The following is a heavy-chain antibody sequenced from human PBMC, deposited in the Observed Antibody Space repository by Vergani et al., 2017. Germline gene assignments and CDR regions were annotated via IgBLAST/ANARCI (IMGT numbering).Heavy chain of an antibody. J-gene: IGHJ4*02. CDR2: ISGSGGST. V-gene: IGHV3-23*04. CDR3: AKEQYSSGWYFNSGYFDY. CDR1: GFTLSSHA. Sequence: VQLEESGGGVVQPGRSLRLSCAGSGFTLSSHAMHWVRQAPGKGLEWVSAISGSGGSTYYADSVKGRFTISRDNSKNTLYLQMNSLRAEDTAVYYCAKEQYSSGWYFNSGYFDYWGQGTLVTVSS. D-gene: IGHD6-19*01.